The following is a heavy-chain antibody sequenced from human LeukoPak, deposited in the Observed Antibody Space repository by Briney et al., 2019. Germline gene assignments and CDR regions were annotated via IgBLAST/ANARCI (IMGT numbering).Heavy chain of an antibody. J-gene: IGHJ5*02. CDR1: GYTFTSYG. V-gene: IGHV1-18*01. CDR3: ARAQDIVVVVAATQWFDP. Sequence: RASVKVSFKASGYTFTSYGISWVRQAPGQGLEWMGWISAYNGNTNYAQKLQGRVTMTRDMSTSTVYMELSSLRSEDTAVYYCARAQDIVVVVAATQWFDPWGQGTLVTVSS. D-gene: IGHD2-15*01. CDR2: ISAYNGNT.